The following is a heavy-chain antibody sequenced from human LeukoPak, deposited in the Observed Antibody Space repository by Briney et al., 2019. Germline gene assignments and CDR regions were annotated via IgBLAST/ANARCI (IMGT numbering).Heavy chain of an antibody. CDR1: GGTFSSYA. D-gene: IGHD3-10*01. J-gene: IGHJ5*02. V-gene: IGHV1-69*13. Sequence: GASVKVSCKASGGTFSSYAISWVRQAPGQGLEWMGGIIPIFGTANYAQKFQGRVTITADESTSTAYMELSSLRSEDTAVYYCANRGRGFMVRGVITYNWFDPWGQGTLVTVSS. CDR3: ANRGRGFMVRGVITYNWFDP. CDR2: IIPIFGTA.